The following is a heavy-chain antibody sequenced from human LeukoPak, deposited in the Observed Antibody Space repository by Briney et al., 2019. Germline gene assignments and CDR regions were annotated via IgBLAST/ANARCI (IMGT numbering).Heavy chain of an antibody. V-gene: IGHV3-48*03. CDR1: GFTFSSYE. CDR3: ARDFGDDAFDI. J-gene: IGHJ3*02. CDR2: ISSSGGTI. Sequence: GGSLRPSCAASGFTFSSYEMNWVRQAPGKGLEWVSYISSSGGTIYYADSVKGRFTISRDNAKNSLYLQMNSLRAEDTAVYYCARDFGDDAFDIWGQGTMVTVSS. D-gene: IGHD3-10*01.